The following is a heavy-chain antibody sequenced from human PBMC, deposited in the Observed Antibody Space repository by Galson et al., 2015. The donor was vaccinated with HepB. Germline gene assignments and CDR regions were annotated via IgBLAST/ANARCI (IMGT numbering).Heavy chain of an antibody. CDR2: ISWDSLNI. V-gene: IGHV3-9*01. J-gene: IGHJ4*02. CDR1: GFTLDEFA. Sequence: SLRLSCAASGFTLDEFAMHWVRQVPGKGLEWVSGISWDSLNIGYADSVKGRFSISRDNAKNSLHLQMRRLRSDDTALYYCVKGTTTRDYFDFWGQGTLVTVSS. D-gene: IGHD1-26*01. CDR3: VKGTTTRDYFDF.